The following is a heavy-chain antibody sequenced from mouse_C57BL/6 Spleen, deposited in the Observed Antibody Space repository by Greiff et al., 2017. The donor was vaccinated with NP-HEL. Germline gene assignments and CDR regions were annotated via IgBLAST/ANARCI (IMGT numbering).Heavy chain of an antibody. CDR3: TRNYGSSPYYFDY. V-gene: IGHV14-1*01. CDR1: GFNIKDYY. D-gene: IGHD1-1*01. J-gene: IGHJ2*01. Sequence: EVKLVESGAELVRPGASVKLSCTASGFNIKDYYMHWVKQRPEQGLEWIGRIDPEDGDTEYAPKFQGKATMTADTSSNTAYLQLSSLTSEDTAVYYCTRNYGSSPYYFDYWGQGTTLTVSS. CDR2: IDPEDGDT.